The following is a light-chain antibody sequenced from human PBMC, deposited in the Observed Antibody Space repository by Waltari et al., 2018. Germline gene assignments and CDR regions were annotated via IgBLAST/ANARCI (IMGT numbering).Light chain of an antibody. CDR3: LVYRGSGIWV. V-gene: IGLV8-61*01. CDR1: SGSASSTCH. Sequence: QTVVNQEPSLSVYPGGTVPLTRVLSSGSASSTCHVSWYQQRSGQAPRTLVYKTSIRSSGVPDRFSGSSLGNKAALIITGAQADDEGDYYCLVYRGSGIWVFGGGTKLTVL. J-gene: IGLJ3*02. CDR2: KTS.